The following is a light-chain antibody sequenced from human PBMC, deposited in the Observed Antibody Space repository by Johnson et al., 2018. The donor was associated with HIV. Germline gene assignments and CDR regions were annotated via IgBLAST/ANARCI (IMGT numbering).Light chain of an antibody. CDR3: GTWDTSLSAGGV. CDR2: KDN. Sequence: SVLTQPPSVSAAPGQKVTISCSGSSSNIGNNYVSWYQQLPGTAPKLLIYKDNERPSGIPDRFSGSKSGTSATLGITGLQTGDEADYYCGTWDTSLSAGGVFVTGTKVTVL. CDR1: SSNIGNNY. V-gene: IGLV1-51*02. J-gene: IGLJ1*01.